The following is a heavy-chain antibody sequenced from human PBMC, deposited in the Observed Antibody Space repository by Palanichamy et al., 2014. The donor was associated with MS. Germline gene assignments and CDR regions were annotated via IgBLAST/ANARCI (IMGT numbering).Heavy chain of an antibody. V-gene: IGHV4-39*01. CDR1: GGSISSSSSH. CDR2: IYYSGST. Sequence: QLQLQESGPGLGEAFGDPVPHLYWYSGGSISSSSSHWDWIRQPPGKGLEWIGSIYYSGSTYYNPSLKSRVTISVDTSKNQFSLKLSSVTAADTAVYYCGRHRGAIVGACFDSWGQGTLVTVSS. D-gene: IGHD1-26*01. J-gene: IGHJ4*02. CDR3: GRHRGAIVGACFDS.